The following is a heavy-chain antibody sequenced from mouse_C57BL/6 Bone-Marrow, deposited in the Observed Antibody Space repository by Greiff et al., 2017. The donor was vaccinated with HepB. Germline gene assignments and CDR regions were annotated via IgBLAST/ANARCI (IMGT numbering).Heavy chain of an antibody. CDR3: ARCDLFDY. CDR2: INPYNGGT. CDR1: GYTFTDYY. J-gene: IGHJ3*01. Sequence: VQLKQPGPVLVKPGASVKMSCKASGYTFTDYYMNWVKQSHGKSLEWIGVINPYNGGTSYNQKFKGKATLTVDKSSSTAYMGLNSLTSGDSAVYDCARCDLFDYWGQGTLVTVSA. V-gene: IGHV1-19*01.